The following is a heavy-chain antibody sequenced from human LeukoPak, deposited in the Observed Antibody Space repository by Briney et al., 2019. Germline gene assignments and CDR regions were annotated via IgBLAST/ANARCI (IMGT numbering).Heavy chain of an antibody. J-gene: IGHJ4*02. D-gene: IGHD2-2*01. CDR3: ARSKGVVVPAASRGYFDY. CDR1: GYSFTSYW. V-gene: IGHV5-51*01. Sequence: GESLKISCKGSGYSFTSYWIGWVRQMPGKGLEWMGIIYPGDSDTRYSPSFQGQVTISADKSIGTAYLQWSSLKASDTAMYYCARSKGVVVPAASRGYFDYWGQGTLVTVSS. CDR2: IYPGDSDT.